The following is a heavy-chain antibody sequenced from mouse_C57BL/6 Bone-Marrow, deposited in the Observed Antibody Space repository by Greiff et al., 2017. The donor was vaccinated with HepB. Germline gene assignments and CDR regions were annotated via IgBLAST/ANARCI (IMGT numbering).Heavy chain of an antibody. CDR2: IDPSDSYT. V-gene: IGHV1-69*01. CDR1: GYTFTSYW. J-gene: IGHJ4*01. CDR3: ARHEESAYYAMDY. Sequence: QVQLQQPGAELVMPGASVKLSCKASGYTFTSYWMHWVKQRPGQGLEWIGEIDPSDSYTNYNQKFKGKSTLTADKSSSTVYMALSRLTSEDSAVYFCARHEESAYYAMDYWGQGTSVTVSS.